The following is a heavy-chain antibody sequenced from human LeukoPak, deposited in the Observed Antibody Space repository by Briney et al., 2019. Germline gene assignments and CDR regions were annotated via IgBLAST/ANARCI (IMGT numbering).Heavy chain of an antibody. Sequence: SETLSLTCAVYGGSFSGYYWSWIRQPPGKGLEWIGEINHSGSTNYNPSLKSRVTISVDTSKNQFSLKLSSVTAADTAVYYCARGTRNGYSYGYSGYYFDYWGQGTLVTVSS. CDR1: GGSFSGYY. D-gene: IGHD5-18*01. J-gene: IGHJ4*02. V-gene: IGHV4-34*01. CDR2: INHSGST. CDR3: ARGTRNGYSYGYSGYYFDY.